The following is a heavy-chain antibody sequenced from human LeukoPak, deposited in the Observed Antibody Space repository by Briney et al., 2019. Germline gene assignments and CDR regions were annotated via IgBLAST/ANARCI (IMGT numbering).Heavy chain of an antibody. CDR2: IWYDGSNK. V-gene: IGHV3-33*01. D-gene: IGHD3-3*01. CDR3: TTNYDFWSGPSPFDY. Sequence: GGSLRLSCAASGFTFSSYGMHWVRQAPGKGLEWVAVIWYDGSNKYYADSVKGRFTISRDNSKNTLYLQMNSLRAEDTAVYYCTTNYDFWSGPSPFDYWGQGTLVTVSS. J-gene: IGHJ4*02. CDR1: GFTFSSYG.